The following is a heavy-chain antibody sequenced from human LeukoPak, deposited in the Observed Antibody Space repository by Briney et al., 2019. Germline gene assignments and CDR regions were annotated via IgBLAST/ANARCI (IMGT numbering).Heavy chain of an antibody. CDR1: GGSISSRNYY. J-gene: IGHJ4*02. V-gene: IGHV4-39*07. CDR3: ASRSAVAGTNDY. Sequence: SETLSLTCTVSGGSISSRNYYWGWIRQTPGKGLEWIGSIYSSGSTYYNPSLKSPFTISVDTSKNQFSLKLSSVTAADTAVYYCASRSAVAGTNDYWGQGTLVTVSS. D-gene: IGHD6-19*01. CDR2: IYSSGST.